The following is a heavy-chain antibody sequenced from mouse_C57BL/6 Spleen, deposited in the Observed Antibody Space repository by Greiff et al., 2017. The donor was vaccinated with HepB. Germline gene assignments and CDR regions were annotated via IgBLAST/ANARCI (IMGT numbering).Heavy chain of an antibody. CDR3: ARITTVVAERGTYYFDY. CDR1: GYAFSSSW. D-gene: IGHD1-1*01. Sequence: QVQLQQSGPELVKPGASVKISCKASGYAFSSSWMNWVKQRPGKGLEWIGRIYPGDGDTNYNGKFKGKATLTADKSSSTAYMQLSSLTSEDSAVYFCARITTVVAERGTYYFDYWGQGTTLTVSS. CDR2: IYPGDGDT. J-gene: IGHJ2*01. V-gene: IGHV1-82*01.